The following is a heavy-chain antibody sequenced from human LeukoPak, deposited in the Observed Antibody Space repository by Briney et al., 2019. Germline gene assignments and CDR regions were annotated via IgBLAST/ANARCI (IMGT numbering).Heavy chain of an antibody. CDR3: TGPPD. CDR1: GLSVSDAW. CDR2: IRSKTAGGTT. V-gene: IGHV3-15*01. Sequence: PGGSLRLSCAASGLSVSDAWMSWVRQAPGKGLEWVGRIRSKTAGGTTDYVASVKGRFTISRDDSKNTLYLQMNSLKTEDTAVYYCTGPPDWGQGTLVTVSS. J-gene: IGHJ4*02.